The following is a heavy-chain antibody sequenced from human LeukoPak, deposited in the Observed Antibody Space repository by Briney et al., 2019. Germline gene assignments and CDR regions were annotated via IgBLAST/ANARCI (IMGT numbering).Heavy chain of an antibody. CDR1: GFTFSSHW. Sequence: GGSLRLSCAASGFTFSSHWMSWVRQAPGKGLEWVANIKKDGSEKYYGDAVKCRFTISRDNAKNSLYVQMNSLRAEDTAVYYCASWLCSGGSCPRVGDVWGKGTTVTVSS. CDR2: IKKDGSEK. J-gene: IGHJ6*04. V-gene: IGHV3-7*01. D-gene: IGHD2-15*01. CDR3: ASWLCSGGSCPRVGDV.